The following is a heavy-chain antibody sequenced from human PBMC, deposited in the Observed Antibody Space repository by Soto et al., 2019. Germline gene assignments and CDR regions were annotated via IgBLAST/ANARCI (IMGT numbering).Heavy chain of an antibody. V-gene: IGHV3-74*01. CDR2: IDHDGPT. Sequence: VQLVESGGGLVQPRGSLTLSCAGSGFTFSNSWMHWVRQAPGKGLEWGSRIDHDGPTDYADSVRGRFTNSRDNAENTLYLQMNSLRPEDTAVYYCVRDSHGDYWGQGTLVTVSS. J-gene: IGHJ4*02. CDR3: VRDSHGDY. CDR1: GFTFSNSW.